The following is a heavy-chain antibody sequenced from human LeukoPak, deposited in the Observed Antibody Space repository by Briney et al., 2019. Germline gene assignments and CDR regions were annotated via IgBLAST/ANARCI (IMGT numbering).Heavy chain of an antibody. J-gene: IGHJ2*01. V-gene: IGHV3-53*01. CDR2: IYSGVST. Sequence: GGSLRLSCAASGFTVSSNYMSWVRQAPGKGLEWVSVIYSGVSTYYADSVKGRFTISRDNSKNTLYLQMNSLRAEDTALYYCARDRRYYDSSGYYFHWYFDLWGRGTLVTISS. CDR1: GFTVSSNY. D-gene: IGHD3-22*01. CDR3: ARDRRYYDSSGYYFHWYFDL.